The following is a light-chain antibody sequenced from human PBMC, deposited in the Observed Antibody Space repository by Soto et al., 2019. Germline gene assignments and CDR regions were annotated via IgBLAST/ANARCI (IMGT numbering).Light chain of an antibody. CDR2: DAS. V-gene: IGKV3-11*01. CDR1: QSVSNY. CDR3: QQRANWPS. Sequence: EIVLTQSPATLSLSPGERATLSCRASQSVSNYLAWYQQKPGQAPRLLIYDASNRATGIPARFRGSGSGTDFTLTISSLEPEDFAVYYCQQRANWPSFGPGTKVDIK. J-gene: IGKJ3*01.